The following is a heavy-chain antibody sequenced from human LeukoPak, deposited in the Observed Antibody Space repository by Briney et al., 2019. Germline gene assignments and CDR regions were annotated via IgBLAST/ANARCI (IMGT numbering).Heavy chain of an antibody. J-gene: IGHJ4*02. CDR1: GYTFTGYY. V-gene: IGHV1-8*02. D-gene: IGHD3-22*01. CDR3: ARVNDYYDSSGYNY. Sequence: ASVKVSCKASGYTFTGYYMHWVRQATGQGLEWMGWMNPNSGNTGYAQKFQGRVTMTRNTSISTAYMELSSLRSEDTAVYYCARVNDYYDSSGYNYWGQGTLVTVSS. CDR2: MNPNSGNT.